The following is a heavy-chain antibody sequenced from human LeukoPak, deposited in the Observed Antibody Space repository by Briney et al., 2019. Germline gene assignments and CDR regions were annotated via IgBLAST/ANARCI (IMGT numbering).Heavy chain of an antibody. Sequence: GGSLRLSCAASGFTVSSNYMSWVRQAPGKGLEWVSVIYSGGSTYYADSVKGRFTISRDNSKNTLYLQMNSLRAEDTAVYYCAKDRCSNGIGCYYYYMEVWGKGPRSPSP. V-gene: IGHV3-66*01. D-gene: IGHD2-8*01. CDR2: IYSGGST. J-gene: IGHJ6*03. CDR3: AKDRCSNGIGCYYYYMEV. CDR1: GFTVSSNY.